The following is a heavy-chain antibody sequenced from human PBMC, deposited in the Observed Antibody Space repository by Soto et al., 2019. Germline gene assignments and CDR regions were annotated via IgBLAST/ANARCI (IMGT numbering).Heavy chain of an antibody. CDR1: GFTFSSYS. CDR3: AREPAGTSGWFDP. D-gene: IGHD1-1*01. J-gene: IGHJ5*02. Sequence: GGSLRLSCAASGFTFSSYSMNWVRQAPGKGLEWVSYISSSSSTIYYADSVKGRFTISRDNAKNSLYLQMNSLRAEDTAVYYCAREPAGTSGWFDPWGQGTLVTVSS. V-gene: IGHV3-48*04. CDR2: ISSSSSTI.